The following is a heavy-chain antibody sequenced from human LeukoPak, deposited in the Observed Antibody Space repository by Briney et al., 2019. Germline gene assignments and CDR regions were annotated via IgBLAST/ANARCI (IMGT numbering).Heavy chain of an antibody. Sequence: SETLSLTCTVSGGSMSSYYWSWIRQPPGKGLEWIGYIYYSGSTNYNPSLKSRVTISVDTSKNQFSLKLSSVTAADTAVYYCAALRYFDWLFDYWGQGTLATVSS. CDR3: AALRYFDWLFDY. V-gene: IGHV4-59*01. CDR1: GGSMSSYY. CDR2: IYYSGST. D-gene: IGHD3-9*01. J-gene: IGHJ4*02.